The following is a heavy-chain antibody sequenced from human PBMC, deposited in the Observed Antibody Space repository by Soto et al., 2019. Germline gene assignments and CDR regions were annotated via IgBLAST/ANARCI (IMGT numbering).Heavy chain of an antibody. CDR2: INPNSGGT. Sequence: ASVKVSCKASGYTVTGYYMHWVRQAPGQGLEWMGWINPNSGGTNYAQKFQGRVTMTRDTSISTAYTELSRLRSDDTAVYYCARGFGDYYGTDVWGQGTTVTVSS. CDR3: ARGFGDYYGTDV. J-gene: IGHJ6*02. V-gene: IGHV1-2*02. CDR1: GYTVTGYY. D-gene: IGHD3-10*01.